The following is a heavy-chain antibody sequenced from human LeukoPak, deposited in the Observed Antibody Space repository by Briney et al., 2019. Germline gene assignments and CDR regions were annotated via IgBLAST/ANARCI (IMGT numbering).Heavy chain of an antibody. Sequence: SETLSLTRTVSGGSISSYYWSWIRQPPGKGLEWMGYIYYGGSTNSNPSLKSRLTMSLDTAQNQISLKLKSVTAADTAVYYCARDHNGYTGRYHFDYWGQGAQVTVSS. D-gene: IGHD1-26*01. CDR3: ARDHNGYTGRYHFDY. J-gene: IGHJ4*02. CDR1: GGSISSYY. V-gene: IGHV4-59*01. CDR2: IYYGGST.